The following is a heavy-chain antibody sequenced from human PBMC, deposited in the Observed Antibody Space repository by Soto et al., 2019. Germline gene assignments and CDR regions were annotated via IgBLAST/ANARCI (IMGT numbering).Heavy chain of an antibody. CDR3: ARGSNYYDSSGYYSAYNWFDP. CDR2: INPSDGRT. CDR1: GYTFTSYF. J-gene: IGHJ5*02. D-gene: IGHD3-22*01. V-gene: IGHV1-46*01. Sequence: GASVKVSCKASGYTFTSYFIHWVRQAPGQGLEWMGIINPSDGRTTYAQKFQGRVTMTRDTSTSTVYMELSSLRSEDTAVYYCARGSNYYDSSGYYSAYNWFDPWGQGTLVTVSS.